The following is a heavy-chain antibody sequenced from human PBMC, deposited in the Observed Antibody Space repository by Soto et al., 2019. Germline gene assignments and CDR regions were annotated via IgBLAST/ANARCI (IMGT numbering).Heavy chain of an antibody. Sequence: GGSLRLSCAASGFTFSDYYMSWIRQAPGKGLEWVSYISSSSSYTNYADSVKGRFTISRDNAKNSLYLQMNSLRAEDTAVYYCATDCSSTSCSYGMDVWGQGTTVTVSS. V-gene: IGHV3-11*03. CDR2: ISSSSSYT. CDR1: GFTFSDYY. D-gene: IGHD2-2*01. CDR3: ATDCSSTSCSYGMDV. J-gene: IGHJ6*02.